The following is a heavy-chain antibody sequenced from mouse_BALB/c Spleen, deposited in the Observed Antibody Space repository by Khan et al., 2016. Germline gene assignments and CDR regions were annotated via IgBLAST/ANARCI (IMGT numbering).Heavy chain of an antibody. J-gene: IGHJ2*01. CDR1: GYSFMGYY. D-gene: IGHD2-2*01. V-gene: IGHV1S34*01. CDR3: ARPHFGFDEGYYCDY. Sequence: LVKTGAAVKISCKASGYSFMGYYMHWVRQSHGQSLEWIGYISCYNGATSYNQKFKGKATFTVETSSSTAYMQFNSLTSEDSAVYYCARPHFGFDEGYYCDYWGQGTTVTVSS. CDR2: ISCYNGAT.